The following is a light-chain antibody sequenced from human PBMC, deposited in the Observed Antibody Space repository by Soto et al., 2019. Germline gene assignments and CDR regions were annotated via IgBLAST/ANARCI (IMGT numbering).Light chain of an antibody. Sequence: QSALTQPASVSGSPGQSITISCTGTSSDVGSYNLVSWYQQHPGKAPKPMIYEGSKRPSGVSTRFSGSKSGNTASLTISGLQAEDEADYYRCSYAGSSRVFGGGTKLTVL. CDR2: EGS. CDR3: CSYAGSSRV. V-gene: IGLV2-23*01. J-gene: IGLJ3*02. CDR1: SSDVGSYNL.